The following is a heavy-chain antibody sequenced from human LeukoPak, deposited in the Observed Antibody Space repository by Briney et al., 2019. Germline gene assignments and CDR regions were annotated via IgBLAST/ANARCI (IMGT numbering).Heavy chain of an antibody. V-gene: IGHV3-30-3*02. J-gene: IGHJ3*01. Sequence: GRSPRLSCAASGFTFSSYAMHWVRQAPGKGLEWVAVISYDGSNKYYADSVKGRFTISRDNSKNTLYLQMNSLRVEDTAIYYCAKDIQLSTWGLGTMVTVSS. D-gene: IGHD5-24*01. CDR1: GFTFSSYA. CDR3: AKDIQLST. CDR2: ISYDGSNK.